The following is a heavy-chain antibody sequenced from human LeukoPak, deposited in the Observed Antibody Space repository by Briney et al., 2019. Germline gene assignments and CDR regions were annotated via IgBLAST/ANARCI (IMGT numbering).Heavy chain of an antibody. V-gene: IGHV1-2*06. CDR3: ARLATRAYDSSGYYPY. J-gene: IGHJ4*02. Sequence: ASVTVSCEASGYTFTGYYMHWVRQAPGQGLEWMGRINPNSGGTNYAQKFQGRVTMTRDTSISTAYMELSRLRSDDTAVYYCARLATRAYDSSGYYPYWGQGTLVTVSS. D-gene: IGHD3-22*01. CDR2: INPNSGGT. CDR1: GYTFTGYY.